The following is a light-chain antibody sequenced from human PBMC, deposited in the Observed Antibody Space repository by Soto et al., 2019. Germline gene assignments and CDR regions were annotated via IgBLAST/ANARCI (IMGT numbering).Light chain of an antibody. CDR1: LSVSVY. V-gene: IGKV3-20*01. CDR3: QQYGDSPPT. J-gene: IGKJ1*01. CDR2: DAS. Sequence: EVVLTQSPATLSLSPGERATLSCMTSLSVSVYLDWYQQKPGQAPRLLISDASSRATGIPDRFSGSGSGTDFTLTISRLEPDDFAVYHCQQYGDSPPTFGQGTKVDI.